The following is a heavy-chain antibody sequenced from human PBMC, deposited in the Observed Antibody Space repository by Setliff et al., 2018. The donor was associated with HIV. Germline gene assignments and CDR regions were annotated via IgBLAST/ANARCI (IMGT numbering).Heavy chain of an antibody. V-gene: IGHV3-7*05. J-gene: IGHJ6*02. CDR1: GFTFSTYW. CDR3: ARDFRRYFDYYYYGMDV. CDR2: IKQDGSEK. Sequence: GGSLRLSCAASGFTFSTYWMSWVRQAPGKGLEWVANIKQDGSEKNYMDSVKGRFTISRDNAKNSLYLQMNSLRVEDTAVYYCARDFRRYFDYYYYGMDVWGQGTTVTVSS. D-gene: IGHD3-9*01.